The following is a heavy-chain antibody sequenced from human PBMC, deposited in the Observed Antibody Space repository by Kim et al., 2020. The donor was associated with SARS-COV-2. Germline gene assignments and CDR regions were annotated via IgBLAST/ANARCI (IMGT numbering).Heavy chain of an antibody. Sequence: GGSLRLSCAASGFTFSSFAMSWVRQAPGKGLEWVSGISGSGGSTYHADSVKGRFTISRDNSKNTLFLQMNSLRAEDKAVYYCAKVRGTAVYYYYGMDVWGQGTTVTVSS. CDR1: GFTFSSFA. D-gene: IGHD3-10*01. CDR2: ISGSGGST. V-gene: IGHV3-23*01. J-gene: IGHJ6*02. CDR3: AKVRGTAVYYYYGMDV.